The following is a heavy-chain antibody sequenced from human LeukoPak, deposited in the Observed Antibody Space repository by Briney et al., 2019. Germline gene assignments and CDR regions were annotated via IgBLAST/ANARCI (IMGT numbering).Heavy chain of an antibody. J-gene: IGHJ4*02. D-gene: IGHD5-24*01. CDR3: AREGSRLEMATNPHFDY. CDR2: INPSGGST. CDR1: GYTFTSYY. V-gene: IGHV1-46*01. Sequence: GASVKVSCKASGYTFTSYYMHWVRQAPGQGLEWMGIINPSGGSTSYAQKFQGRVTMTRDTSTSTVYMELSSLRSEDTAVYYCAREGSRLEMATNPHFDYWGQGTLVTVSS.